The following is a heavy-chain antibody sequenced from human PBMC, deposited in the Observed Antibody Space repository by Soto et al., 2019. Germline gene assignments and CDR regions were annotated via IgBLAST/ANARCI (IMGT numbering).Heavy chain of an antibody. V-gene: IGHV3-9*01. CDR2: INWNSGNI. CDR1: GFSFDEYA. D-gene: IGHD2-8*01. Sequence: EVQVAESGGGSVQPGRSLRLSCGASGFSFDEYAMHWVRQVPGKGLEWVSSINWNSGNIGYADSVRGRFTISRDNAKNSLYLQMNSLRPEDTALYYCAKGTKYCSSGVCSVFDYWGQGTLVTVSS. CDR3: AKGTKYCSSGVCSVFDY. J-gene: IGHJ4*02.